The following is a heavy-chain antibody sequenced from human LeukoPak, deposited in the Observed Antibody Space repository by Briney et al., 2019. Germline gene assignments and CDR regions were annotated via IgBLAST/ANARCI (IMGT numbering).Heavy chain of an antibody. Sequence: GGSLRLSCAASGITFSSYAMTWVRQAPGKGLEWVSVISGSGGSTYYADSVKGRFAISRDNAKNSLYLQMNSLRAEDTAVYYCARDSSIQSLDPWGQGTLVTVSS. J-gene: IGHJ5*02. CDR2: ISGSGGST. CDR3: ARDSSIQSLDP. D-gene: IGHD5-18*01. V-gene: IGHV3-23*01. CDR1: GITFSSYA.